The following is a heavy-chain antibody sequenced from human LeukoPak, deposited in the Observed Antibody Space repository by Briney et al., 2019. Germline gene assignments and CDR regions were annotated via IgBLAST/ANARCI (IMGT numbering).Heavy chain of an antibody. CDR3: ARGLLEWLLSDCYYFDY. D-gene: IGHD3-3*01. Sequence: SEPLSLPCTVSGGPISSYYWSWIRQPPGKGLEWIGYIYYSGSTNYNPSLKSRVTISVDTSKNQFSLKLSSVTAADTAVYYCARGLLEWLLSDCYYFDYWGQGTLVTVSS. CDR1: GGPISSYY. V-gene: IGHV4-59*01. CDR2: IYYSGST. J-gene: IGHJ4*02.